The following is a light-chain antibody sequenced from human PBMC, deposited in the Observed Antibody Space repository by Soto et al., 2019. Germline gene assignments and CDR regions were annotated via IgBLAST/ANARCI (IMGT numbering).Light chain of an antibody. V-gene: IGLV2-14*03. Sequence: QSVLTQPASVSGSPGQSITISCTGTSSDIGHYDYVSWYQQHPGKAPKLMIYHVTYRPSGVSNRYSGSKSGNSAPLTISGLQADDEADYYCCSLTTSHTYVFGRGTKVTVL. J-gene: IGLJ1*01. CDR3: CSLTTSHTYV. CDR1: SSDIGHYDY. CDR2: HVT.